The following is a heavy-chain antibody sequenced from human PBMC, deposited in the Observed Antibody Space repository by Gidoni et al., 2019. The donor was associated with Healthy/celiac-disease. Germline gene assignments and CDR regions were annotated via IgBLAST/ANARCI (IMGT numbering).Heavy chain of an antibody. V-gene: IGHV1-69*01. CDR3: ARMWGAYYYYGMDV. Sequence: QVQLVQSGAEVKKPGSSVKVSCTASGGTFSSYAISWVRQAPGQGLEWMGGIIPIFGTANYAQKFQGRVTITADESTSTAYMELSSLRSEDTAVYYCARMWGAYYYYGMDVWGQGTTVTVSS. CDR1: GGTFSSYA. CDR2: IIPIFGTA. J-gene: IGHJ6*02. D-gene: IGHD1-26*01.